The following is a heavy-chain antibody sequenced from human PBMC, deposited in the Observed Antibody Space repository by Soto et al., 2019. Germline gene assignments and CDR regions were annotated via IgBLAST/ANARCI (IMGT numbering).Heavy chain of an antibody. Sequence: GGSLRLSCAASGFTFSSYSMNWVRQAPGKGLEWVSSISSSSYIYYADSVKGRFTISRDNAKNSLYLQMNSLRAEDTVVYCCASTPPSHNYYGSGSYLDYWGEGALVTVSS. V-gene: IGHV3-21*01. J-gene: IGHJ4*02. CDR1: GFTFSSYS. D-gene: IGHD3-10*01. CDR3: ASTPPSHNYYGSGSYLDY. CDR2: ISSSSYI.